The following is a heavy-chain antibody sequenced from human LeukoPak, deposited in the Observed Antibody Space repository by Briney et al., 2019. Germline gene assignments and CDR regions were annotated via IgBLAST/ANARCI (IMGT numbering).Heavy chain of an antibody. CDR2: IKEDGSQK. Sequence: PGGSLRLSCAASGFTFSAYWMTWVRQAPGKGLEWVANIKEDGSQKNYVDSVKGRFTISRDNSKNTLYLQMNSLRAEDTAVYYCARDAGGDGGLNYWGQGTLVTVSS. J-gene: IGHJ4*02. V-gene: IGHV3-7*01. CDR3: ARDAGGDGGLNY. D-gene: IGHD2-21*01. CDR1: GFTFSAYW.